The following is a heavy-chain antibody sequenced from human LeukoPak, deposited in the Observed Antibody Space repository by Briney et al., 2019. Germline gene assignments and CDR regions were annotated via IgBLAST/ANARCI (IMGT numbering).Heavy chain of an antibody. D-gene: IGHD1-26*01. V-gene: IGHV3-30-3*01. J-gene: IGHJ4*02. Sequence: QPRRSLRLSCAPSGFTLSSYSMHWVREAPRKGLEWVAVISSDGDNKHYADSVKGRFTISRENSKSTLFLQINILRAEDTSIYYCTRDKSIRGSYYSFADYWGQGTLVTVSS. CDR1: GFTLSSYS. CDR3: TRDKSIRGSYYSFADY. CDR2: ISSDGDNK.